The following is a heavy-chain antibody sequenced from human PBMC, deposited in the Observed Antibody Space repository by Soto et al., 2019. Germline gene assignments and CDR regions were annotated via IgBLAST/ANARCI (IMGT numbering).Heavy chain of an antibody. CDR2: LSNTGRRT. CDR1: VFPFGANA. Sequence: GGSLRLSCVVSVFPFGANAMSWVRQAPGKGLEWVSGLSNTGRRTSYADSVKGRFNISRDNSENTVYLQMNSPRVEDTAVYYCATEMGATQGPFDNWGQGTLVTVSS. CDR3: ATEMGATQGPFDN. J-gene: IGHJ4*02. D-gene: IGHD1-26*01. V-gene: IGHV3-23*01.